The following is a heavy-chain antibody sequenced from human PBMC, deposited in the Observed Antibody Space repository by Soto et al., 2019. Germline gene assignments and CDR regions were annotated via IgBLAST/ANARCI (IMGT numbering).Heavy chain of an antibody. CDR1: GGSISSYY. D-gene: IGHD4-17*01. CDR2: IYYSGST. Sequence: KPSETLSLTCTVSGGSISSYYWSWIRQPPGKGLEWIGYIYYSGSTNYNPSLKSRVTISVDTSKNQFSLKLSSVTAADTAVYYCARLYGDLTPYYFDYWGQGTLVTVSS. V-gene: IGHV4-59*01. J-gene: IGHJ4*02. CDR3: ARLYGDLTPYYFDY.